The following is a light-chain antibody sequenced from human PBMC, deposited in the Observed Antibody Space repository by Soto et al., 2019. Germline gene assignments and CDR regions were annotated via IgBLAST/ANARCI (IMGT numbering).Light chain of an antibody. V-gene: IGLV2-8*01. CDR3: TSYAGDNNYL. CDR2: EVS. CDR1: SSDVGGYDY. J-gene: IGLJ1*01. Sequence: QSALTQPPSASGSPGQTVTISCTGTSSDVGGYDYVSWYQQYPGKAPKLLIYEVSKRHSGVPDRFSGSKTGNTASLTVSGLQADDEADYYCTSYAGDNNYLFGTGTKLTVL.